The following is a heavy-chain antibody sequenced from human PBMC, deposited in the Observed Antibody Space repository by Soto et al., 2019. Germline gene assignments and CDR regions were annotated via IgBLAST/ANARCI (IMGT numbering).Heavy chain of an antibody. V-gene: IGHV1-18*01. J-gene: IGHJ4*02. Sequence: QVPLVQSGTEVKKPGASVTVSCKASGYTFTNYGMTGLRQALGHGVEWMGWSSADIVATTNPQRLQGRVTMTTDTATSTGCMELRSLRSDDTAVYYCATRGVLPDYWGQGTMVTVSS. CDR1: GYTFTNYG. D-gene: IGHD3-10*01. CDR2: SSADIVAT. CDR3: ATRGVLPDY.